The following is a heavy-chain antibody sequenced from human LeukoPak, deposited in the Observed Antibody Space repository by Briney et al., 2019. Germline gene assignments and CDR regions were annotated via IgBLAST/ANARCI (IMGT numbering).Heavy chain of an antibody. V-gene: IGHV3-53*01. Sequence: GGSLRLSCAASGFTVSSNYMSWVRQAPGKGLEWVSVIYSGGSTYYADSVKGRFTISRDNAKNSLYLQMNSLRAEDTAVYYCAREGIYNDAFDIWGQGTMVTVSS. CDR3: AREGIYNDAFDI. J-gene: IGHJ3*02. CDR2: IYSGGST. D-gene: IGHD6-13*01. CDR1: GFTVSSNY.